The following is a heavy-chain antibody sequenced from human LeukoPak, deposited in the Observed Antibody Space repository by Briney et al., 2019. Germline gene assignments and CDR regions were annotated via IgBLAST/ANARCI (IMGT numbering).Heavy chain of an antibody. Sequence: SETLSLTCAVYGGSLSGYYWSWIRQSPGKGLEWIGEINHSGSTNYNPSLKSRVTISVDTSKNQFSLKLSSVTAADTAVYYCAMSITMIIVVVKRPPTIDYWGQGTLVTVSS. CDR2: INHSGST. V-gene: IGHV4-34*01. D-gene: IGHD3-22*01. CDR3: AMSITMIIVVVKRPPTIDY. CDR1: GGSLSGYY. J-gene: IGHJ4*02.